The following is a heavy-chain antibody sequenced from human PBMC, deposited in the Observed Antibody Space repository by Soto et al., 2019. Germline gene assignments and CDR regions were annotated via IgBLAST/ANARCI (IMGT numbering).Heavy chain of an antibody. Sequence: SETLSLTCTVSGGSISSYYWSWIRQPPGKGLEWIGYIYYSGSTNYNPSLKSRVTISVDTSKNQFSLKLSSVTAADTAVYYCARDGVYNYYFDYWGQGTLVTVSS. D-gene: IGHD2-8*01. J-gene: IGHJ4*02. V-gene: IGHV4-59*01. CDR2: IYYSGST. CDR1: GGSISSYY. CDR3: ARDGVYNYYFDY.